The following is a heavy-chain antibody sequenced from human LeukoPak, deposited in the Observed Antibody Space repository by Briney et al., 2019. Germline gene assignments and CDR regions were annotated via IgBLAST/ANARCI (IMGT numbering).Heavy chain of an antibody. CDR1: GFTFSSYS. D-gene: IGHD3-3*01. Sequence: GGSLRLSCAASGFTFSSYSMNWVRQAPGKGLEWVSYISSSSSSYIYYADSVKGRFTISRDNAKNSLYLQMNSLRAEDTAVYYCARVHPDDFWSGYDDYWGQGTLVTVSS. J-gene: IGHJ4*02. CDR2: ISSSSSSYI. V-gene: IGHV3-21*05. CDR3: ARVHPDDFWSGYDDY.